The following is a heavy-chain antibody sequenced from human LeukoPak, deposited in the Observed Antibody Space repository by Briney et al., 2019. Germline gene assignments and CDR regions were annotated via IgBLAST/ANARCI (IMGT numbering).Heavy chain of an antibody. J-gene: IGHJ4*02. D-gene: IGHD6-13*01. CDR2: ISWNSGSI. V-gene: IGHV3-9*01. Sequence: GRSLRLSCAASGFTFDDYAMHWVRQAPGKGLEWVSGISWNSGSIGYADSVKGRFTISRDNAKNSLYLQMNSLRAEDTALYYCAKDWDSSSWTHFDYWGQGTLVTVSS. CDR3: AKDWDSSSWTHFDY. CDR1: GFTFDDYA.